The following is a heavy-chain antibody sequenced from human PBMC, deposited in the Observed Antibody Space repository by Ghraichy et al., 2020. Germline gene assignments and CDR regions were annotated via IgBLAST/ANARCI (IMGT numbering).Heavy chain of an antibody. Sequence: ESLNISCAVSGGSISSYYWSWIRQPPGKGLEWIGYIYYSGNTNYNPSLKSRVTISVDTSKNQFSLKMSSVTAADTAVYYCVRGGYCTSTSCCATCHGLEVWGQGTTVTVSS. J-gene: IGHJ6*02. D-gene: IGHD2-2*01. V-gene: IGHV4-59*01. CDR1: GGSISSYY. CDR3: VRGGYCTSTSCCATCHGLEV. CDR2: IYYSGNT.